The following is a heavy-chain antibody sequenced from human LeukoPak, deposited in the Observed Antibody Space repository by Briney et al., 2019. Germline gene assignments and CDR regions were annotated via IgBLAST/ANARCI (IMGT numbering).Heavy chain of an antibody. CDR1: GFSLSTTNVG. D-gene: IGHD1-1*01. J-gene: IGHJ3*02. CDR2: IYWDNDE. V-gene: IGHV2-5*02. Sequence: ESGPTLVKPTQTLTLTCTYSGFSLSTTNVGVGWVRQPPGKALEWLAAIYWDNDERYSPSLKSRLTITKDTSKNQVVLTMTNMDPVDTATYYCAHRLWNDVLHDAFDIWGQGTMVTVSS. CDR3: AHRLWNDVLHDAFDI.